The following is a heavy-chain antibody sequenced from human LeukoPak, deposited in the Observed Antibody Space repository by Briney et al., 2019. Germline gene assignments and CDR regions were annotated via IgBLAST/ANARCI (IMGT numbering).Heavy chain of an antibody. D-gene: IGHD5-18*01. J-gene: IGHJ4*02. CDR2: INPNSGGT. CDR3: ARGDGIQLWPTDY. V-gene: IGHV1-2*02. CDR1: GYTFTSYA. Sequence: TSVKVSCKASGYTFTSYAMNWVRQAPGQGLEWMGWINPNSGGTNYAQKFQGRVTMTRDTSISTAYMELSRLRSDDTAVYYCARGDGIQLWPTDYWGQGTLVTVSS.